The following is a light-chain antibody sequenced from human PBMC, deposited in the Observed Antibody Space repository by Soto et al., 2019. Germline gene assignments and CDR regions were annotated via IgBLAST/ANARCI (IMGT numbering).Light chain of an antibody. CDR1: SSDVGGYNY. CDR3: SSYTSSSSFY. V-gene: IGLV2-14*01. Sequence: QSVMTQPASVSGSPGQSITIFCTGTSSDVGGYNYVSWYQQHPGKAPKLMIYDVSNRPSGVSNRFSGSKSGNTASLTISGLQAEHEAAYYCSSYTSSSSFYFGTGTKVTVL. CDR2: DVS. J-gene: IGLJ1*01.